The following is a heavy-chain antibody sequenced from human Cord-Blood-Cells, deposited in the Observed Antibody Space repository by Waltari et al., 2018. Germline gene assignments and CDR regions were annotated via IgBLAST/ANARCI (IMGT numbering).Heavy chain of an antibody. V-gene: IGHV1-46*01. Sequence: QVQLVQSGAEVKKPGASVKVSCKASGYTFTSYYMHWVRQAPGQGLEWMGIINPSGGSTSYAQKFQGRVTMTRDTSTSTVYMELSSLRSEDTAVYYCARAYYDFWSGYYPFDYWGQGTLVTVSS. CDR3: ARAYYDFWSGYYPFDY. J-gene: IGHJ4*02. CDR1: GYTFTSYY. CDR2: INPSGGST. D-gene: IGHD3-3*01.